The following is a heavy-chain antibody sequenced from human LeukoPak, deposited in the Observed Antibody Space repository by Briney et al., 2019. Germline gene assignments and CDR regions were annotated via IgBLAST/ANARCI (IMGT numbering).Heavy chain of an antibody. CDR2: MNPNSGNT. CDR1: GFTFTRFD. V-gene: IGHV1-8*01. D-gene: IGHD6-19*01. J-gene: IGHJ4*02. Sequence: ASVKVSCKASGFTFTRFDIHWVRQATGQGLEWMGWMNPNSGNTGYAQKFQGTVTMTRDTSMTTAYMELSGLKSEDTAVYYCAKGGSGWPIDYWGQGTLVTVSS. CDR3: AKGGSGWPIDY.